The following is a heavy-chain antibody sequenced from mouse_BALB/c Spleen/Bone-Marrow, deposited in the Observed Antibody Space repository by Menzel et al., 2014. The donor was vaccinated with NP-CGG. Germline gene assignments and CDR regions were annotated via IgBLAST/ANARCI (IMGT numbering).Heavy chain of an antibody. CDR2: IDPANGNT. CDR3: ARYRLGTYFDY. V-gene: IGHV14-3*02. CDR1: GFNIKDTY. J-gene: IGHJ2*01. Sequence: VQLKQSGAELVKPGASVKLSCTASGFNIKDTYMHWVKPRPEQGLEWIGRIDPANGNTKYDPKFQGKATITADTSSNTAYLQLSSLTSEDTAVYYCARYRLGTYFDYWGQGTTLTGSS. D-gene: IGHD2-14*01.